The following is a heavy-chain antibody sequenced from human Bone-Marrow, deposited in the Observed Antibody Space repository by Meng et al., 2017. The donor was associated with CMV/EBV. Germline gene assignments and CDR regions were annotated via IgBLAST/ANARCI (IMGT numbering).Heavy chain of an antibody. D-gene: IGHD3-16*01. J-gene: IGHJ5*02. CDR2: INPNSGGT. V-gene: IGHV1-2*02. Sequence: ASVKVSCKASGYTFTSYYMHWVRQAPGQGLEWMGWINPNSGGTNYAQKFQGRVTMTRDRSISTAYMELSSLRSDDTAVYHCAREGGGSLDPWGQGTLVTVSS. CDR3: AREGGGSLDP. CDR1: GYTFTSYY.